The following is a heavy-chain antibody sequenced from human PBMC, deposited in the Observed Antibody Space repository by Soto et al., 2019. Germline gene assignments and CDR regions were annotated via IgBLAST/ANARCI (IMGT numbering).Heavy chain of an antibody. V-gene: IGHV4-59*08. J-gene: IGHJ4*02. CDR2: IYYSGST. D-gene: IGHD3-9*01. Sequence: ETLSLTCTVSGGSISSYYWSWIRQPPGKGLEWIGYIYYSGSTNYNPSLKSRVTISVDTSKNQFSLKLSSVTAADTAVYYCARRGRYFDYWGQGTLVTVSS. CDR3: ARRGRYFDY. CDR1: GGSISSYY.